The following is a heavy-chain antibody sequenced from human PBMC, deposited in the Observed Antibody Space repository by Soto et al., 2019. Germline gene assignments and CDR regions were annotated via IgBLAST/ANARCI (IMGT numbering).Heavy chain of an antibody. V-gene: IGHV1-69*01. Sequence: QVQLIQSGAEVKTPGSSVKVSCKASGGTFSSFLMGWVRQAPGQGLEWMGGIIPVFGRATYSQKFQGRVTITADDSTSTVYMELSGLKSEDTAVYYWILYCTSMSCYGYLGVDVWGQGTTVTVSS. D-gene: IGHD5-18*01. J-gene: IGHJ6*02. CDR1: GGTFSSFL. CDR3: ILYCTSMSCYGYLGVDV. CDR2: IIPVFGRA.